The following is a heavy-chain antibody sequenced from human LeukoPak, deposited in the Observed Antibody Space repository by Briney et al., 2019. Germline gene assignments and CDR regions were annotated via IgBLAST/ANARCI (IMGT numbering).Heavy chain of an antibody. D-gene: IGHD1-26*01. CDR3: ARVGRGYYFDY. Sequence: ASVKVSCKASGYTFTSYYMHWVRQAPGQGLEWMGIINPSGGSASYAQKFQGRVTMTRDTSTSTVYMELSSLRSEDTAVYYCARVGRGYYFDYWGQGTLVTVSS. CDR2: INPSGGSA. J-gene: IGHJ4*02. CDR1: GYTFTSYY. V-gene: IGHV1-46*01.